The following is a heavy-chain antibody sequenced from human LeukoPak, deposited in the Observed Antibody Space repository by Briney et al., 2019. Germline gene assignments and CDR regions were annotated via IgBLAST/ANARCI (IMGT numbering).Heavy chain of an antibody. V-gene: IGHV3-30*03. Sequence: GALRLSCVASGFTFSDYYMGWIRRAPGKGVEWVAVISYDGSVKYYADSVKGRFTISRDNSKNTLYLQMNSLRAEDTAIYYCARDLGYLDYWGQGTLVTVSA. CDR2: ISYDGSVK. D-gene: IGHD7-27*01. CDR1: GFTFSDYY. CDR3: ARDLGYLDY. J-gene: IGHJ4*02.